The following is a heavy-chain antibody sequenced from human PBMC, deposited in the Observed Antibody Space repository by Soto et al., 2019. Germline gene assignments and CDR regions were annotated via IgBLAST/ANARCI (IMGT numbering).Heavy chain of an antibody. J-gene: IGHJ3*02. CDR2: MSHSGGT. CDR1: GGFVSSGNYY. CDR3: ARVERANTTTVVDACAI. V-gene: IGHV4-34*01. Sequence: QVQLQQWGAGLLKPSETLSLTCAVYGGFVSSGNYYWSWIRQPPGKGLEWIGEMSHSGGTHFNPSINRRVTMSVDTSKHPFSPKLSSVTDADTALYYSARVERANTTTVVDACAIWGRGTMVTVSS. D-gene: IGHD1-1*01.